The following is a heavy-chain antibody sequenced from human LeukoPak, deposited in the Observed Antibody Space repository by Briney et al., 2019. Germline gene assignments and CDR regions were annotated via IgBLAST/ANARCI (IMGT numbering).Heavy chain of an antibody. Sequence: GGSLRLSCAASGFTFTSYWMHWVRQAPGKGLVWVSRIKNDGSSTGYVDSVKGGFTISRDNAKNTVYLQMNSLKAEDTAVYYCARENYFGMDVWGQGTTVTVSS. CDR3: ARENYFGMDV. CDR1: GFTFTSYW. J-gene: IGHJ6*02. CDR2: IKNDGSST. V-gene: IGHV3-74*01.